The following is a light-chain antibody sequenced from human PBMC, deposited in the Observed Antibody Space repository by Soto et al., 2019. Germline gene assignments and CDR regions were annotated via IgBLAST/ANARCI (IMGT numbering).Light chain of an antibody. CDR3: QKYNSAPQT. V-gene: IGKV1-27*01. CDR2: AAS. J-gene: IGKJ1*01. Sequence: DIQITQSPTSLSPSLGDRVTITCRASQGISNYLAWYQQKPGKVPKLLIYAASTLQSGVPSRFSGSGSGTDFTLTISSLQPEDVATYYCQKYNSAPQTFGQGTKVDIK. CDR1: QGISNY.